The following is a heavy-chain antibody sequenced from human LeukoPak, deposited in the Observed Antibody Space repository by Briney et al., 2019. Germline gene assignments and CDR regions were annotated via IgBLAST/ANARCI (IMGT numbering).Heavy chain of an antibody. D-gene: IGHD4-17*01. CDR1: GFTFSSYG. CDR3: ARGTTVTSGGDY. Sequence: PGGSLRLSCVASGFTFSSYGMNWVRQPPGKGVEWVSSISSSSSFIYYADSVKGRFTISRDKAEKSLYLQMNSLRVEDTAVYYCARGTTVTSGGDYWGQGTLVTVSS. V-gene: IGHV3-21*01. CDR2: ISSSSSFI. J-gene: IGHJ4*02.